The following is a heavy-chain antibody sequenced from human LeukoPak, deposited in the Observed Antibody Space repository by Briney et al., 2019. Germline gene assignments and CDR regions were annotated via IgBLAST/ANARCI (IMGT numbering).Heavy chain of an antibody. CDR3: ARGRGRRITMIVAYPDY. Sequence: ASVKVSCKASGYTFTSYDINWVRQATGQGLEWMGWMNPNSGNTGYAQKFQGGVTMTRNTSISTAYMELSSLRSEDTAVYYCARGRGRRITMIVAYPDYWGQGTLVTVSS. D-gene: IGHD3-22*01. J-gene: IGHJ4*02. CDR1: GYTFTSYD. V-gene: IGHV1-8*01. CDR2: MNPNSGNT.